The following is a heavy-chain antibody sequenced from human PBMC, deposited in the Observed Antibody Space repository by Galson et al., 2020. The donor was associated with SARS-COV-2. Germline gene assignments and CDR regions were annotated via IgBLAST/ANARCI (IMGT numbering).Heavy chain of an antibody. J-gene: IGHJ6*02. Sequence: SETLSLTCNVSGGSIRSDGYSWTWIRQPPGKGLEWIGYIHHSGATYYSPSLKGRVSISLDMSKNHFSLTLSSVTAADTAVYYCARTKLTGPYDYYYYGMDVWGPGTTV. CDR3: ARTKLTGPYDYYYYGMDV. D-gene: IGHD2-8*02. CDR2: IHHSGAT. V-gene: IGHV4-30-2*01. CDR1: GGSIRSDGYS.